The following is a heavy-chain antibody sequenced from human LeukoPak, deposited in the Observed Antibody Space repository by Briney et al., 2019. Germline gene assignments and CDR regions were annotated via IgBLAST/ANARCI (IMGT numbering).Heavy chain of an antibody. D-gene: IGHD5-24*01. J-gene: IGHJ4*02. V-gene: IGHV5-51*01. CDR2: IYCDGSKT. Sequence: GESLKISCQASGYTFTDYWIGWVRQMPGKGLEWMGIIYCDGSKTTYSPSFQSQVTISADTSISTSYLQWSSLRASDTAMYYCARPRDADSYYFDYWGQGTLVTVSS. CDR3: ARPRDADSYYFDY. CDR1: GYTFTDYW.